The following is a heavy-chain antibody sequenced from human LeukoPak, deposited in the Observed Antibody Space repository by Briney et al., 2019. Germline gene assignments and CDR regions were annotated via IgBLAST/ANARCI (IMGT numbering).Heavy chain of an antibody. D-gene: IGHD6-19*01. CDR1: GFSFSSYA. CDR3: GRPTKYWLVRGNGVDV. CDR2: IDAGGGDT. J-gene: IGHJ6*02. V-gene: IGHV3-23*01. Sequence: PGGSLRLSCASSGFSFSSYAMTWVRQAPGQGLEWVSSIDAGGGDTYHSDSVKGRFTISRDNSMNTLYLQMNSLRADDTAVYYCGRPTKYWLVRGNGVDVWGQGTTVTVSS.